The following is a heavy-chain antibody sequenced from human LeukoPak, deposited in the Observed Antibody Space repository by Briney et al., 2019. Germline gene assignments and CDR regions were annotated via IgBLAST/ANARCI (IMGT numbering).Heavy chain of an antibody. D-gene: IGHD3-22*01. Sequence: GGSLRLSCAASGFTFSSYSMNWVSQAPGKGLEWVSSISSSSSYIYYADSVKGRFTISRDNAKNSLYLQMNSLRAEDTAVYYCAKAYYYDSSGYQPPYGMDVWGQGTTVTVSS. J-gene: IGHJ6*02. CDR3: AKAYYYDSSGYQPPYGMDV. V-gene: IGHV3-21*04. CDR2: ISSSSSYI. CDR1: GFTFSSYS.